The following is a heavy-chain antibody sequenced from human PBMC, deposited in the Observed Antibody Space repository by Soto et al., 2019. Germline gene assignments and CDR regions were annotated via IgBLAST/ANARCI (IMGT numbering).Heavy chain of an antibody. D-gene: IGHD3-10*01. Sequence: SETLSLTCSVSGGSISSDYWSWIRQPPGKGLEWIGSIYYSGSTYYNPSLKSRVTISVDTSKNQFSLKLSSVTAADMAVYYCARPGYYGSGSYSNFDYWGQGTLVTVSS. CDR1: GGSISSDY. CDR2: IYYSGST. J-gene: IGHJ4*02. CDR3: ARPGYYGSGSYSNFDY. V-gene: IGHV4-59*05.